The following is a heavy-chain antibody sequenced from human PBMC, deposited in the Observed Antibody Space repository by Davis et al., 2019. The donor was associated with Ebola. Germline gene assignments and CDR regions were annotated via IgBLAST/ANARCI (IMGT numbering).Heavy chain of an antibody. CDR1: GFTFSSYS. J-gene: IGHJ4*02. CDR2: ISTHSNYI. CDR3: ARDIMITSGGIIGTYYFDY. V-gene: IGHV3-21*01. D-gene: IGHD3-16*01. Sequence: PGGSLRLSSATSGFTFSSYSMNWVRQAPGKALEWVSSISTHSNYIYYADSVKGRFTLSRDNAKGSLYLQMNSLRVKDTAVYYCARDIMITSGGIIGTYYFDYWGQGTLVTVSS.